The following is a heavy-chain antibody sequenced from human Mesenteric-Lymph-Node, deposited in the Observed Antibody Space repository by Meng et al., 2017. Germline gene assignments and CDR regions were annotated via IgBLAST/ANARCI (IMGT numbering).Heavy chain of an antibody. V-gene: IGHV3-21*01. CDR2: ISSSSSYI. CDR1: GFTFSSYS. Sequence: GGSLRLSCAASGFTFSSYSMNWVRQAPGKGLEWVSSISSSSSYIYYADSVKGRFTISRDNAKNSLYLQMNSLRAEDTAVYYCARDEAWELLRLKPYPFDYWGQGTLVTVSS. D-gene: IGHD1-26*01. CDR3: ARDEAWELLRLKPYPFDY. J-gene: IGHJ4*02.